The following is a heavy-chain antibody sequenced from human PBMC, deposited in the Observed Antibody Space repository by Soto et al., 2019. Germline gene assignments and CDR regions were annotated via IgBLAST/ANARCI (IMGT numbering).Heavy chain of an antibody. Sequence: PGGSLRLSCAASGFTFSDYYRSWIRQAPGKGLEWVSYISSSSSYTNYADSVKGRFTISRDNAKNSLYLQMNSLRAEDTAVYYCAREMATTPGWFDPWGQGTLVTVSS. D-gene: IGHD5-12*01. CDR1: GFTFSDYY. V-gene: IGHV3-11*06. J-gene: IGHJ5*02. CDR2: ISSSSSYT. CDR3: AREMATTPGWFDP.